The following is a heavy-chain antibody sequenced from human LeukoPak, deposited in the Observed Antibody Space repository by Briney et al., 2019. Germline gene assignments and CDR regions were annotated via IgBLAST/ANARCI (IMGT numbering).Heavy chain of an antibody. CDR2: IYYSGST. D-gene: IGHD6-13*01. V-gene: IGHV4-59*12. CDR1: GGSISSYY. Sequence: PSETLSLTCIVSGGSISSYYWSWIRQPPGKGLEWIGYIYYSGSTNYNPSLKSRVTISVDTSKNQFSLKLSSVTAADTAVYYCAREAAAGTGNYWGQGTLVTVSS. J-gene: IGHJ4*02. CDR3: AREAAAGTGNY.